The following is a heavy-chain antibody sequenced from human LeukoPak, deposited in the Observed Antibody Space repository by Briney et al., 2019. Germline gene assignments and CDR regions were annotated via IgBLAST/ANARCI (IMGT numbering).Heavy chain of an antibody. J-gene: IGHJ5*02. D-gene: IGHD3-22*01. CDR2: IYTSGST. CDR1: GGSISSYY. Sequence: SETLSLTCTVSGGSISSYYWSWIRQPPGKGLEWIGYIYTSGSTNYNPSLKSRVTISVDTSKNQFSLKLSSVTAADTAVYYCARGDYYDSSGNYLNWFDPWGQGTLVTVSS. V-gene: IGHV4-4*09. CDR3: ARGDYYDSSGNYLNWFDP.